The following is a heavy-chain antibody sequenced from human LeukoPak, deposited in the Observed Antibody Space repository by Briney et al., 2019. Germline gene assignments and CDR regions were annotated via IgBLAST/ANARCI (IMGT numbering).Heavy chain of an antibody. D-gene: IGHD5-18*01. CDR2: INPSGGTT. V-gene: IGHV3-23*01. CDR1: GFTFSNYA. J-gene: IGHJ4*02. Sequence: GGSLRLSCAASGFTFSNYAMSWVRQAPGKGLEWVSSINPSGGTTFYADSVKGRFTISRDNSKNTLYLHVNSLRAEDTAVYYCARDPDTTMVTLLLDYWGQGTLVTVSS. CDR3: ARDPDTTMVTLLLDY.